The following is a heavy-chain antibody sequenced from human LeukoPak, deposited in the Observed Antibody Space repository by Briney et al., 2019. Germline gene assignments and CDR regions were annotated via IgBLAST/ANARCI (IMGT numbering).Heavy chain of an antibody. V-gene: IGHV1-3*01. CDR1: GHTFTSYT. J-gene: IGHJ5*02. CDR3: ARVFYYDGSDYRNWFDP. Sequence: ASVKVSCEASGHTFTSYTMHWVRQAPGQRLEWMGWINAGNGNTKYSQKFQGRVTIARDTSASTAYMELSSLRSEDTAVYYCARVFYYDGSDYRNWFDPWGQGTLATVSS. CDR2: INAGNGNT. D-gene: IGHD3-22*01.